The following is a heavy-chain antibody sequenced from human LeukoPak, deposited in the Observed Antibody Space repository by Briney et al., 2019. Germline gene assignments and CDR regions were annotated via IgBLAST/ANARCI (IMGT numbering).Heavy chain of an antibody. CDR1: GLTVNSNY. CDR3: ARALLVRNGYNYSPNYFDY. CDR2: IYSGGTT. Sequence: GGSLRLSCAASGLTVNSNYMNWVRPAPGKGLQWVSVIYSGGTTYYADSVKGRFTISRDNSKNTLYLQMNSLRAEDTAVYYCARALLVRNGYNYSPNYFDYWGQGTLVTVSS. J-gene: IGHJ4*02. D-gene: IGHD5-24*01. V-gene: IGHV3-53*01.